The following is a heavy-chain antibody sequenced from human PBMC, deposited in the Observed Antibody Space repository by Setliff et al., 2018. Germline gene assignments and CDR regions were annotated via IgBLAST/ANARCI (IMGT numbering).Heavy chain of an antibody. Sequence: SETLSLTCTVSGGSISSYYWSWIRQPPGKGLEWIGYIQTSGTTNYNPSLKSRVTLSVDTSNNQFSLKVSSVTAADTAVYYCARAPPNRYSGSYEYFYMDVWGKGTTVTVSS. CDR1: GGSISSYY. J-gene: IGHJ6*03. CDR3: ARAPPNRYSGSYEYFYMDV. V-gene: IGHV4-4*08. CDR2: IQTSGTT. D-gene: IGHD1-26*01.